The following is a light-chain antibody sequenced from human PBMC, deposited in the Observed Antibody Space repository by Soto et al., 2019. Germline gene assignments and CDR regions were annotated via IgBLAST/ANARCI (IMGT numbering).Light chain of an antibody. CDR1: QSISSN. V-gene: IGKV3-15*01. Sequence: EIVMTQSPATLSVSPGERATLSCRASQSISSNLAWYQQKPGQAPRLLMFRTSSRATGFPARFSGSGSGTEFNLTISSLQSEDFAVYYCQQYNNWPPIFGGGTKVDI. CDR3: QQYNNWPPI. J-gene: IGKJ4*01. CDR2: RTS.